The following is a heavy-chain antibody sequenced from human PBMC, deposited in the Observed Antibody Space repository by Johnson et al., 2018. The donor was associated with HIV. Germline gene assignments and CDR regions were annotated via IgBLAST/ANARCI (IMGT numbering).Heavy chain of an antibody. J-gene: IGHJ3*02. V-gene: IGHV3-30*02. CDR3: AKDPGGGSYPNDAFDI. D-gene: IGHD1-26*01. CDR2: IRYDGSNK. Sequence: QVQLVESGGGVVQPGGSLRLSCAASGFTFSSYGMHWVRQAPGKGLEWVAFIRYDGSNKYYADSVKGRFTFSRDNSKNTLYLQMNSLRAEDTAVYYCAKDPGGGSYPNDAFDIWGQGTMVTVSS. CDR1: GFTFSSYG.